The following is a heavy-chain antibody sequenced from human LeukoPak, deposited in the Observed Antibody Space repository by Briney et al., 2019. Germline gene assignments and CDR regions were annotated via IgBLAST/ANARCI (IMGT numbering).Heavy chain of an antibody. CDR3: AKVMDRDIVATIRLGSQYYFDY. J-gene: IGHJ4*02. CDR2: ISHDGNIK. CDR1: GFTFSSYT. Sequence: GRSLRLSCTASGFTFSSYTMHWVRRAPGKWLEWVAVISHDGNIKYHADSMKDRFTISRDNSKNTLYLQLNSLSPEDTAVYYCAKVMDRDIVATIRLGSQYYFDYWGQGTLVTVSS. D-gene: IGHD5-12*01. V-gene: IGHV3-30*04.